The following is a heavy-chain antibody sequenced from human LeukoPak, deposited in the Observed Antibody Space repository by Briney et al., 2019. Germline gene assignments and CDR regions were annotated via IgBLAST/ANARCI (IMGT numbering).Heavy chain of an antibody. D-gene: IGHD3-3*01. Sequence: SSETLSLTCAVSGGSISSSNWWSWVRQPPGKGLEWIGEIYHSGSTNYNPSLKSRVTISVDKSKNQFSLKLSSVTAADTAVYYCATRSYQFWSGSHNWFDPWGQGTLVTVSS. V-gene: IGHV4-4*02. J-gene: IGHJ5*02. CDR3: ATRSYQFWSGSHNWFDP. CDR1: GGSISSSNW. CDR2: IYHSGST.